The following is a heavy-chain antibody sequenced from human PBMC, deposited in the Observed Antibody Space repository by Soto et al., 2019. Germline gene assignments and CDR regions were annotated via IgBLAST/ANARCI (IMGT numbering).Heavy chain of an antibody. D-gene: IGHD1-26*01. V-gene: IGHV1-46*01. CDR2: INPSGGST. J-gene: IGHJ5*02. CDR3: ARAPSMAVGATWFDP. Sequence: ASVKVSCKAFGYTFTSYYMHWVRQAPGQGLEWMGIINPSGGSTSYAQKFQGRVTMTRDTSTSTVYMELSSLRSEDTAVYYCARAPSMAVGATWFDPWGQGTLVTVSS. CDR1: GYTFTSYY.